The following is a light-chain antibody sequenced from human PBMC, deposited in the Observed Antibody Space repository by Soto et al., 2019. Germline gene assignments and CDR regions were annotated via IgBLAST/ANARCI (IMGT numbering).Light chain of an antibody. CDR2: KAF. CDR1: QTIKNY. CDR3: QQYNFYWT. V-gene: IGKV1-5*03. J-gene: IGKJ1*01. Sequence: DIQMTQSPSTLPASVGDRVTITCRASQTIKNYLAWYQQKPGKVPKLLIYKAFTLESGVPSRFSGSGSGTEFTLTISSLQPDDFATYYCQQYNFYWTFGQGTRVEI.